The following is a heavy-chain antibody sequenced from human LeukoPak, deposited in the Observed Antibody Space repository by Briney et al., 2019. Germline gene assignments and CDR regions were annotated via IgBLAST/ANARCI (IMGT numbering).Heavy chain of an antibody. Sequence: GGSLRLSCAASGFAFSRYGMHWLRQAPGTGLEWVAVMWYDGSNEAYADSVRGRFTISRDNSENRLYLQMNSLRAEDTAVYYCARDLPATYYYDSSGCDYWGQGTLVTVSS. J-gene: IGHJ4*02. CDR2: MWYDGSNE. CDR1: GFAFSRYG. D-gene: IGHD3-22*01. V-gene: IGHV3-33*01. CDR3: ARDLPATYYYDSSGCDY.